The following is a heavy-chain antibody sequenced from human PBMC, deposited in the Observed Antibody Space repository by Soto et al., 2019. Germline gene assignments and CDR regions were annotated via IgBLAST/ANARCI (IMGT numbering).Heavy chain of an antibody. Sequence: SVKVSCKASGGTFSSYAISWVRQAPGQGLEWMGGIIPIFGTANYAQKFQGRVTITADESTSTAYMELSSLRSEDTAVYYCATKGFYGSGKGYCYYGMDVWGQGTTVTVSS. D-gene: IGHD3-10*01. V-gene: IGHV1-69*13. CDR1: GGTFSSYA. CDR3: ATKGFYGSGKGYCYYGMDV. J-gene: IGHJ6*02. CDR2: IIPIFGTA.